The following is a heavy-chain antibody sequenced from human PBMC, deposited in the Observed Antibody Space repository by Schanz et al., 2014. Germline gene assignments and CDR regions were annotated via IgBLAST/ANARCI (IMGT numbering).Heavy chain of an antibody. D-gene: IGHD3-10*01. Sequence: VQLVESGGGLVQPGGSLRLSCAASGFTFNSYAMTWVRQAPGKGPEWVAVIWSDGSTKYYADSVKGRFTISRDNSKNTLYLQMNSLRAEDTSVYFCARANYRRKINFDYWGRGTLVTVSS. J-gene: IGHJ4*02. V-gene: IGHV3-33*08. CDR3: ARANYRRKINFDY. CDR1: GFTFNSYA. CDR2: IWSDGSTK.